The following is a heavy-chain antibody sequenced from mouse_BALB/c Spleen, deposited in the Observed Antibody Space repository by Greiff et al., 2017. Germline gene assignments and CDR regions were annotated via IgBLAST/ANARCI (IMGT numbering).Heavy chain of an antibody. V-gene: IGHV2-9-2*01. CDR2: IWTGGGT. D-gene: IGHD2-4*01. Sequence: VKLVESGPGLVAPSQSLSITCTVSGFSLTSYDISWIRQPPGKGLEWLGVIWTGGGTNYNSAFMSRLSISKDNSKSQVFLKMNSLQTDDTAIYYCVRDSDMITTFAYWGQGTLVTVSA. CDR1: GFSLTSYD. CDR3: VRDSDMITTFAY. J-gene: IGHJ3*01.